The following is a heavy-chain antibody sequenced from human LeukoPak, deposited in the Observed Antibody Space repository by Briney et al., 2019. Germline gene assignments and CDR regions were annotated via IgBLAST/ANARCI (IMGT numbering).Heavy chain of an antibody. CDR2: INHSGST. CDR1: GVSFSGYY. CDR3: ARSGRGITMVRGVRFPFDY. J-gene: IGHJ4*02. D-gene: IGHD3-10*01. Sequence: SETLSLTCAVYGVSFSGYYWSWIRQPPGKELEWIGEINHSGSTNYNPSLKSRVTISVDTSKNQFSLKLSSVTAADTAVYYCARSGRGITMVRGVRFPFDYWGQGTLVTVSS. V-gene: IGHV4-34*01.